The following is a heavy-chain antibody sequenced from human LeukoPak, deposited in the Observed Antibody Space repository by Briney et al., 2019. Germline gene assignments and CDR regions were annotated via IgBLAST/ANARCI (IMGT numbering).Heavy chain of an antibody. V-gene: IGHV4-4*07. Sequence: SETLSLTCTVSGGSISGYYWSWIRQPAGKGLEWIGRIYTSGSTNYNPSLKSRVTMSVDTSKNQFSLKLSSVTAADTAVYYCARVSFVVGAPRYYYYYMDVWGKGTTVTVSS. J-gene: IGHJ6*03. CDR3: ARVSFVVGAPRYYYYYMDV. CDR2: IYTSGST. D-gene: IGHD1-26*01. CDR1: GGSISGYY.